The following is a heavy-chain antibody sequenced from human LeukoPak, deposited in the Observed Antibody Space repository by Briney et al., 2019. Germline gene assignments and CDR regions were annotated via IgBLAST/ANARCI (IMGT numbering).Heavy chain of an antibody. J-gene: IGHJ4*02. V-gene: IGHV3-30*03. CDR3: ARDLDIAY. CDR1: GFTFDDYA. Sequence: GGSLRLSCAASGFTFDDYAMHWVRQAPGKGLEWVAVISYDGSNKYYADSVKGRFTISRDNSKNTLYLQMNSLRAEDTAVYYCARDLDIAYWGQGTLVTVSS. CDR2: ISYDGSNK. D-gene: IGHD2-2*03.